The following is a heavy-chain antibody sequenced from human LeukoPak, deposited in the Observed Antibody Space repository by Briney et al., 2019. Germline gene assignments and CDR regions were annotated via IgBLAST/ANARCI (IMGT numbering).Heavy chain of an antibody. V-gene: IGHV3-7*01. CDR1: GFTFSSYW. CDR2: IKQDGSEK. CDR3: ARGLMGGYPYFEN. J-gene: IGHJ4*02. Sequence: GGSLRLSCAASGFTFSSYWMSWVRQAPGKGLEWVANIKQDGSEKYYVDSVKGRFTISRDNAKNSLYLQMNSLRAEDTAVYYCARGLMGGYPYFENWGQGTLVTVSS. D-gene: IGHD3-22*01.